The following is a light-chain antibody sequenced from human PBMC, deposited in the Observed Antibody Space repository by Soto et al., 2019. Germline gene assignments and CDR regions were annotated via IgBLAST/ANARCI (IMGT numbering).Light chain of an antibody. CDR2: SNN. J-gene: IGLJ2*01. CDR1: SSNIGSNT. CDR3: AAWADSLNGVV. Sequence: QSVLTQPPSASGTPGQRVTISCSGSSSNIGSNTVNWYQQLPGTAPKLLIYSNNQRPSGVPDRFSGSKSGTSASLAISGLPSEDEADYYCAAWADSLNGVVFGGGTKLTVL. V-gene: IGLV1-44*01.